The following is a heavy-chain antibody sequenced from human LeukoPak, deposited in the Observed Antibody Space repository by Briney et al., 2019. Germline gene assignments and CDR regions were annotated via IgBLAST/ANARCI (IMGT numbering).Heavy chain of an antibody. Sequence: GGSLRLSCAASGFTFSSYAIHWVRQAPGKGLEWVAVISYDGSNKYYADSVKGRFTISRDNSKNTLYLQMNSLRAEDTAVYYCARGLYKLDYWGQGTLVTVSS. J-gene: IGHJ4*02. V-gene: IGHV3-30*14. CDR1: GFTFSSYA. D-gene: IGHD2-2*02. CDR3: ARGLYKLDY. CDR2: ISYDGSNK.